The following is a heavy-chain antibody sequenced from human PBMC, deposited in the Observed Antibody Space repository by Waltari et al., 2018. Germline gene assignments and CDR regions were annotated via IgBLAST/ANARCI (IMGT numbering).Heavy chain of an antibody. CDR1: GFTFSSYA. D-gene: IGHD1-26*01. CDR2: ISGSGGST. CDR3: AGGGSYYDDYYYYMDV. V-gene: IGHV3-23*04. J-gene: IGHJ6*03. Sequence: EVQLVESGGGLVQPGGSLRLSCAASGFTFSSYAMSWVRHAPGKGLEWVSAISGSGGSTYYAHSVKGRFTISRDNSKNTLYLQMNSLRAEDTAVYYCAGGGSYYDDYYYYMDVWGKGTTVTVSS.